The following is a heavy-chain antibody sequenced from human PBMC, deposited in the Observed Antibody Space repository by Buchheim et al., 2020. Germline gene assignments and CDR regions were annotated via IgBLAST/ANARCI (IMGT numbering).Heavy chain of an antibody. D-gene: IGHD5-18*01. V-gene: IGHV3-30*18. CDR1: GFSFNNYG. J-gene: IGHJ6*02. CDR3: AKDRGYSYGRYYYYGMDV. Sequence: QVQLVESGGGVVQPGRSLRLSCAASGFSFNNYGMHWVRQAPGKGLESVAVLSYEGSSEYYADSVKGRFTISRDNSKNTLYFQMNSLRPEDTAVYYCAKDRGYSYGRYYYYGMDVWGHGTT. CDR2: LSYEGSSE.